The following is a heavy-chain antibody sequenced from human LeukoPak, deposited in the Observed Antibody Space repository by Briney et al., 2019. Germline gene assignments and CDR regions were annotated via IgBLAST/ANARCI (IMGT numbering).Heavy chain of an antibody. V-gene: IGHV1-2*06. Sequence: GASVKASCKASGYTFTGNYMQWVRQAPGQGLEWMGRINPDSGGTNYAQKLQDRVTMTRDTAITTAYMELSSLRSDDTAVYYCARGIVGATDLDYWGQGTLVTVSS. CDR1: GYTFTGNY. J-gene: IGHJ4*02. CDR2: INPDSGGT. D-gene: IGHD1-26*01. CDR3: ARGIVGATDLDY.